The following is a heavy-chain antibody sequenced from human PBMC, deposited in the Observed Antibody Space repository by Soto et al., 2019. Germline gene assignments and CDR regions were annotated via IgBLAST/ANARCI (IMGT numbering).Heavy chain of an antibody. V-gene: IGHV4-34*01. J-gene: IGHJ3*02. D-gene: IGHD2-21*02. CDR1: GGSFSGYY. CDR2: INHSGST. CDR3: ARHLAYCGGDCSLAAFDI. Sequence: PLETLSLTCAVYGGSFSGYYWSWIRQPPGKGLEWIGEINHSGSTNYNPSLKSRVTISVDTSKNQFSLKLGSVTAADTAVYYCARHLAYCGGDCSLAAFDIWGQGTMVTVSS.